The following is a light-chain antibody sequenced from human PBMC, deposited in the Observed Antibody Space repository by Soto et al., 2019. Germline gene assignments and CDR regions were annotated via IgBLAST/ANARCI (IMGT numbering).Light chain of an antibody. CDR1: QSISSY. CDR3: QQRYSTPPYP. Sequence: DIQMTQSPASLSASGGDRVTITCRASQSISSYLTWYQQKPGKAPKLLIYAASSLQSGFPSRFSGSGSGQNFPLPSSSLQPEEFETYSCQQRYSTPPYPVGQGTKLDIK. V-gene: IGKV1-39*01. J-gene: IGKJ2*01. CDR2: AAS.